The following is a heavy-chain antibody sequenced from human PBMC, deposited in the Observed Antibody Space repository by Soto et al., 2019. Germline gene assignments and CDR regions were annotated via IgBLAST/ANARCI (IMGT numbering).Heavy chain of an antibody. V-gene: IGHV3-21*01. D-gene: IGHD2-21*02. Sequence: GGSLRLSCAASGFSFSTYSMNWVRQAPGKGLEWVSSISSRSDTYYADSVKGRFTISRGNAKNSVSLQMDSLRAEDAAVYYCAREETAWPLAYGLDVWGQGTTVTVSS. CDR3: AREETAWPLAYGLDV. J-gene: IGHJ6*02. CDR2: ISSRSDT. CDR1: GFSFSTYS.